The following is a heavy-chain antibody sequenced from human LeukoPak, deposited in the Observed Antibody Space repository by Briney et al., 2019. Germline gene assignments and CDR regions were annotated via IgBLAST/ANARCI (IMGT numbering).Heavy chain of an antibody. Sequence: GASVNVSCKVSGYTLTELSMHWVRQAPGKGLEWMGGFDPEDGETIYAQKFQGRVTMTEDTSTDTAYMELSSLRSEDTAVYYCATDHRVRGAAEFDYWGQGTLVTVSS. J-gene: IGHJ4*02. CDR1: GYTLTELS. CDR2: FDPEDGET. CDR3: ATDHRVRGAAEFDY. D-gene: IGHD3-10*01. V-gene: IGHV1-24*01.